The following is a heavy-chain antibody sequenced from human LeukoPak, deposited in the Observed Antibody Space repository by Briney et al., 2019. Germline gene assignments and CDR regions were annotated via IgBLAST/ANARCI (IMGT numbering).Heavy chain of an antibody. CDR1: GGTFISYA. D-gene: IGHD3-22*01. CDR2: IIPILVIA. V-gene: IGHV1-69*10. J-gene: IGHJ3*02. CDR3: ARSLVDYYDSSGYYGAFDI. Sequence: ASVNVSFKASGGTFISYAISWVGQAPGQGREWMGGIIPILVIANYPHKFQARVTITATKPTSTAYMDLSSLRSEPTAVYYCARSLVDYYDSSGYYGAFDIWGQGTMVTVSS.